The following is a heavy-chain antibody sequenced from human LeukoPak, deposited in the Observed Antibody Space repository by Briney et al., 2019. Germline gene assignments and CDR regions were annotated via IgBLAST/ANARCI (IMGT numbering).Heavy chain of an antibody. CDR2: INWNSGNI. CDR1: GFTFDDYA. D-gene: IGHD5-18*01. Sequence: PGRSLRLSCAASGFTFDDYAMHWVRQAPGQGLEWVSGINWNSGNIGYADSEKGRFTISRDNAKNSLYLQMNSLRAEDTALYYCAKGDLARIQLWSPFDYWGQGTLVTVSS. V-gene: IGHV3-9*01. J-gene: IGHJ4*02. CDR3: AKGDLARIQLWSPFDY.